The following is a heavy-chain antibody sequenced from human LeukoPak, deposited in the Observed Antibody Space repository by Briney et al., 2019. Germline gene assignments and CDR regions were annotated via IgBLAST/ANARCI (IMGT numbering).Heavy chain of an antibody. D-gene: IGHD1-26*01. CDR3: AKDREKAVGATIFDH. CDR1: GFTFSDYA. J-gene: IGHJ4*02. CDR2: ISFSGRST. Sequence: TGGSLRLSCAVPGFTFSDYAMIWVRQAPGKGLEWVLGISFSGRSTNYADSVKGRFIISRDNSNNTLHLQMNSLRAEDTAVYYCAKDREKAVGATIFDHWGQGTLVTVSS. V-gene: IGHV3-23*01.